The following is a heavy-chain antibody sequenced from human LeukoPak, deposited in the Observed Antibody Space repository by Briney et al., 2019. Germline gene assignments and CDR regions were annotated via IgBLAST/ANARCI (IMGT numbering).Heavy chain of an antibody. V-gene: IGHV4-34*01. J-gene: IGHJ4*02. Sequence: SETLSLTCAVYGGSFSGYYWSWIRQPPGKGLEWIGEINHSGSTNYNPSLKSRVTISVDTSKNQFSLKLSSVTAADTAVYYCARGGRDYYDSSGYYYNWFDYWGQGTLVTVSS. CDR1: GGSFSGYY. CDR3: ARGGRDYYDSSGYYYNWFDY. CDR2: INHSGST. D-gene: IGHD3-22*01.